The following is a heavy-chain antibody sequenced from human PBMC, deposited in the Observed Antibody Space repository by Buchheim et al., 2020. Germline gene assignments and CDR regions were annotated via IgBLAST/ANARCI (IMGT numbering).Heavy chain of an antibody. CDR2: INPNSGGT. V-gene: IGHV1-2*06. D-gene: IGHD2-2*01. J-gene: IGHJ4*02. Sequence: QVQLVQSGAEVKKPGASVKVSCKASGYTFTGYYMHWVRQAPGQGLEWMGRINPNSGGTNYAQTFQGRVTMTRATSFSPAYMELSRLRSDDTAVYYCAREVVVPAARISLEDYWGQGTL. CDR3: AREVVVPAARISLEDY. CDR1: GYTFTGYY.